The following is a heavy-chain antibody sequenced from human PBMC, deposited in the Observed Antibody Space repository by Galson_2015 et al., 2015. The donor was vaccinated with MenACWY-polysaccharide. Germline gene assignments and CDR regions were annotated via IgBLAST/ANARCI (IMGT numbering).Heavy chain of an antibody. V-gene: IGHV1-8*01. Sequence: SVKVSCKASGYTFTSYEIHWVRQAPGQGLEWMGRMNPNSGNIGYAQKFLGKFTMTRDASIGTAYMELNDLRPEHTAVYYCARAGYKASDYWGQGTLVTVSS. D-gene: IGHD5-18*01. CDR1: GYTFTSYE. CDR2: MNPNSGNI. CDR3: ARAGYKASDY. J-gene: IGHJ4*02.